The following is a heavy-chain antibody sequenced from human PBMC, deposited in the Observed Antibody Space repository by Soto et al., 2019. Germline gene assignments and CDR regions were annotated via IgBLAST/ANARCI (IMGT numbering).Heavy chain of an antibody. D-gene: IGHD3-22*01. CDR3: AKERYYYSSGHPFDY. V-gene: IGHV3-30*18. Sequence: QVQLVESGGGVVQPGRSLRLSCAASGFTFSSYGMHWVRQAPGKGLEWVAVISYDGSNKYYADSVKGRFTISRDNSKNTLYLQMNSLRAEDTAVYYCAKERYYYSSGHPFDYWGQGTLVTVSS. J-gene: IGHJ4*02. CDR2: ISYDGSNK. CDR1: GFTFSSYG.